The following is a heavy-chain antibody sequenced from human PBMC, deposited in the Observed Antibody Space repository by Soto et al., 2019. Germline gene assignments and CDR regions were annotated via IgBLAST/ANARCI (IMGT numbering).Heavy chain of an antibody. J-gene: IGHJ6*02. CDR3: ARLVGRRFLEWLSDGMDV. CDR2: IIPIFGTA. Sequence: GXSVEVSFKASGGTFSSYAISWVRQAPGQGLEWMGGIIPIFGTANYAQKFQGRVTITADESTSTAYMELSSLRSEDTAVYYCARLVGRRFLEWLSDGMDVWGQGTTVTVSS. V-gene: IGHV1-69*13. CDR1: GGTFSSYA. D-gene: IGHD3-3*01.